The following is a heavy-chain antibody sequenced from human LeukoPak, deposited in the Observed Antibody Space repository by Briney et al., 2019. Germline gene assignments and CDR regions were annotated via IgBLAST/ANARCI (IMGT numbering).Heavy chain of an antibody. Sequence: PGGSLRLSCAASGFTFSSYSMNWVRQAPGKGLEWVSSISSSSSYIYYADSVKGRFTISRDNAKNSLYLQMNSLRAEDTAVYYCAKGLWFGSPKDYYYGMDVWGQGTTVTVSS. CDR2: ISSSSSYI. V-gene: IGHV3-21*01. D-gene: IGHD3-10*01. CDR3: AKGLWFGSPKDYYYGMDV. CDR1: GFTFSSYS. J-gene: IGHJ6*02.